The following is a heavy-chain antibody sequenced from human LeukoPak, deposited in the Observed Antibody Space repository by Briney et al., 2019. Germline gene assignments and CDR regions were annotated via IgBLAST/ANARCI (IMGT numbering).Heavy chain of an antibody. CDR2: ISYDGSNK. V-gene: IGHV3-30-3*01. D-gene: IGHD6-19*01. J-gene: IGHJ4*02. Sequence: SGGSLRLSCAASGFTFSSYGMHWVRQAPGKGLEWVAVISYDGSNKYYADSVKGRFTISRDNSKNTLYLQMNSLRAEDTAVYYCARGGIAVAGSTRGQFDYWGQGTLVTVSS. CDR1: GFTFSSYG. CDR3: ARGGIAVAGSTRGQFDY.